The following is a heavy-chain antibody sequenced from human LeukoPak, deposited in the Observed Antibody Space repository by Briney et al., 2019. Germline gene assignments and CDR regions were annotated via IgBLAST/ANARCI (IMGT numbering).Heavy chain of an antibody. V-gene: IGHV1-2*02. CDR2: INPNSGGT. CDR1: GYTFTGYY. CDR3: ARVHYDILTGYYYYYGMDV. J-gene: IGHJ6*02. Sequence: GASVKVSCKASGYTFTGYYMHWVRQAPGQGLEWMGWINPNSGGTNYAQKFQGRVTMTRDTSISPAYMELSRLRSDDTAVYYCARVHYDILTGYYYYYGMDVWGQGTTVTVSS. D-gene: IGHD3-9*01.